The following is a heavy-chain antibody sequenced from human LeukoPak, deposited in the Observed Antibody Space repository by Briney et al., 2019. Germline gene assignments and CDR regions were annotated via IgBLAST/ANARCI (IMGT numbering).Heavy chain of an antibody. D-gene: IGHD1-14*01. J-gene: IGHJ5*02. V-gene: IGHV4-30-4*01. CDR2: IYYSGRT. Sequence: SSETLPLTCTVSGGSISSDYYYWSWIRQPPGKGLEWIGYIYYSGRTYYNPSLKSRVSISVDTSKNQFSLKLSSVTAADTAVYYCARELFRTNWFDPWGQGTLVSVSS. CDR1: GGSISSDYYY. CDR3: ARELFRTNWFDP.